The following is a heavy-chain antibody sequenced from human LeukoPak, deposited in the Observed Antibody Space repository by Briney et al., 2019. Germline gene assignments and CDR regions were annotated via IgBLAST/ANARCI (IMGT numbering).Heavy chain of an antibody. D-gene: IGHD2-21*01. CDR3: ARDDCGDTCYPGGY. Sequence: APVKVSCKASGYTFTSYYMHWVRQAPGQGLEWMGIINPSGGSTSYAQKFQGRVTMTRDTSTSTVYMELSSLTSEDTALYYCARDDCGDTCYPGGYWGQGTLVTVSS. CDR1: GYTFTSYY. J-gene: IGHJ4*02. V-gene: IGHV1-46*01. CDR2: INPSGGST.